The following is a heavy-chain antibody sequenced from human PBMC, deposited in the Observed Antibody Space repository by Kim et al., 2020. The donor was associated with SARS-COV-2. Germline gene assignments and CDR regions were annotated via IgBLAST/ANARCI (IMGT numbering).Heavy chain of an antibody. CDR3: AKDRAGGVAGTFDY. D-gene: IGHD6-19*01. Sequence: DSGKGRFPMPRDNSKNTLYMQMKGRRAEDTAVYYCAKDRAGGVAGTFDYWGQGTLVTVSS. J-gene: IGHJ4*02. V-gene: IGHV3-23*01.